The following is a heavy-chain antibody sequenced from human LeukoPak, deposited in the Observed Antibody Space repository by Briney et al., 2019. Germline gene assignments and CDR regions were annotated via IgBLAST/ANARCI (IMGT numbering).Heavy chain of an antibody. V-gene: IGHV4-34*01. D-gene: IGHD5-12*01. Sequence: SETLSLTCAVYGGSFSGYYWSWIRQPPGKGLEWVGEINPSGSTNYNPSLKSRVTILVDASRNQFSLKLSSMTAADTAVYYCARLGLGYSGYEGFDYWGQGTLVTVSS. J-gene: IGHJ4*02. CDR3: ARLGLGYSGYEGFDY. CDR1: GGSFSGYY. CDR2: INPSGST.